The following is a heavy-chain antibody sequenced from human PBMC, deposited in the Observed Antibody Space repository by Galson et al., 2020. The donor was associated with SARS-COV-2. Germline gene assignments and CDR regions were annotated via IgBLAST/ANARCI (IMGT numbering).Heavy chain of an antibody. CDR3: ARPKRDGGSYYLGWFDP. CDR2: ISYSGNT. V-gene: IGHV4-61*01. Sequence: ASETLSLTCTVSGGSVSSGNYYWSWIRQPPGKGLEWIGDISYSGNTNYNPSLKSRVTISVDTSKNQFSLKLRSVTAADSAVYYCARPKRDGGSYYLGWFDPWGQGTLVTVSS. J-gene: IGHJ5*02. D-gene: IGHD1-26*01. CDR1: GGSVSSGNYY.